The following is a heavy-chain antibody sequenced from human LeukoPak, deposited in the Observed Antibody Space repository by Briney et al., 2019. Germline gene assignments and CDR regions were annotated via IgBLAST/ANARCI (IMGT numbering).Heavy chain of an antibody. D-gene: IGHD4-17*01. CDR2: ISGSGAST. CDR3: AKRPTTVTTFGRDY. Sequence: GGSLRLSCAASGFTFDSFAMSWVRQAPGKGLEWLSAISGSGASTYYGDSVKGRFTISRDNSRDTLYLQTDSLRAEDTAVYYCAKRPTTVTTFGRDYWGQGTLVTVSS. J-gene: IGHJ4*02. V-gene: IGHV3-23*01. CDR1: GFTFDSFA.